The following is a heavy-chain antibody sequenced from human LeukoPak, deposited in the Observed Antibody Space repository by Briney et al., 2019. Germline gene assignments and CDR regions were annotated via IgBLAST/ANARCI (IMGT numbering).Heavy chain of an antibody. Sequence: GGSLRLSCAASGFTFSSYAMHWVRQAPGKGLEWVAVISYDGSNKYYADSVKGRFTISRDNSKNTLYLQMNSLRAEDTAVYYCARRYCSSTSCSTASYFDYWGQGTLVTVSS. D-gene: IGHD2-2*02. CDR2: ISYDGSNK. J-gene: IGHJ4*02. V-gene: IGHV3-30*04. CDR1: GFTFSSYA. CDR3: ARRYCSSTSCSTASYFDY.